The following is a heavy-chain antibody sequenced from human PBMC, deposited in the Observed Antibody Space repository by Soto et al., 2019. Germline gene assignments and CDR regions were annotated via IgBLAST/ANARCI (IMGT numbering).Heavy chain of an antibody. D-gene: IGHD3-3*01. CDR3: ARGDFWSGYYPYYFDY. V-gene: IGHV4-34*01. CDR2: INHSGST. Sequence: QVQLQQWGAGLLKPSETLSLTCAVYGGSFSGYYWSWIRQPPGKGLEWIGEINHSGSTNYNPSRKSRVTISGDTSKNQFSLKLSSVTAADTAVYYCARGDFWSGYYPYYFDYWGQGTLVTVSS. CDR1: GGSFSGYY. J-gene: IGHJ4*02.